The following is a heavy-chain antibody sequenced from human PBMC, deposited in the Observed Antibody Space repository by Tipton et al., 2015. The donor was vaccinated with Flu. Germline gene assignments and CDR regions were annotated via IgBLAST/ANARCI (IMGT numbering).Heavy chain of an antibody. Sequence: VQLVQSGGGLVQPGGSLRLSCAASGFTFTNYLMSWVRQAPGKGLEWLANINHDGREKNYVDSVKGRFTISRDNAKSSLYLQMNSLRAEDTAVYYCARDEGVPINYRFDYWGQGTLVTVSS. CDR3: ARDEGVPINYRFDY. J-gene: IGHJ4*02. D-gene: IGHD4-11*01. CDR2: INHDGREK. V-gene: IGHV3-7*01. CDR1: GFTFTNYL.